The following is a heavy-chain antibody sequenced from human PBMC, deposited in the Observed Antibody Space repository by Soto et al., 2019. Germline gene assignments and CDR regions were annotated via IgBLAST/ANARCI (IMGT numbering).Heavy chain of an antibody. J-gene: IGHJ6*02. V-gene: IGHV5-10-1*01. Sequence: GASLKISCKGSGYSFTSYWISWVRQMPGKGLVWMGRIDPSDSYTNYSPSFQGHVTISADKSISTAYLQWSSLKASDTAMYYCARHYGYSYGLYYYYYGMDVWGQGTTVTVS. CDR2: IDPSDSYT. CDR1: GYSFTSYW. CDR3: ARHYGYSYGLYYYYYGMDV. D-gene: IGHD5-18*01.